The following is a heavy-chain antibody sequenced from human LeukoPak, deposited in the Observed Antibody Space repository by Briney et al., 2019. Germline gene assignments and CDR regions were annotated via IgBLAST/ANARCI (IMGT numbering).Heavy chain of an antibody. Sequence: PGGSLRLSCAASGFTFSSYGVHWVRQAPGKGLEWVAVIWYDGSNKYYADSVKGRFTISRDNSKNTLYLRMNSLRAEDTAVYYCARSVVINPFDYWGQGTLVTVSS. CDR2: IWYDGSNK. CDR1: GFTFSSYG. D-gene: IGHD3-22*01. CDR3: ARSVVINPFDY. V-gene: IGHV3-33*01. J-gene: IGHJ4*02.